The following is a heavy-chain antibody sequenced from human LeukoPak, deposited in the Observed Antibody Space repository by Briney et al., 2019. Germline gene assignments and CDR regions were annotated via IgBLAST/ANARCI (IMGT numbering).Heavy chain of an antibody. D-gene: IGHD3-22*01. CDR1: GFTFSSYW. CDR3: ARDGDTSGYSD. J-gene: IGHJ4*02. Sequence: GGSLRLSCAASGFTFSSYWMSWVRQAPGKGLQWVANIKQDGSEKYYVDSVKGRFTISRDDAKNSLYLQMNSLRAEDTAVYYCARDGDTSGYSDWGQGTLVTVSS. CDR2: IKQDGSEK. V-gene: IGHV3-7*01.